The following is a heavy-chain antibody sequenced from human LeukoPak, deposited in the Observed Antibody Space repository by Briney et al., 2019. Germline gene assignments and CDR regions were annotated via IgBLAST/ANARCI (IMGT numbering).Heavy chain of an antibody. Sequence: PSETLSLTCTVSGGSVTSGNYYWNWIRQPAGKGLEWIGRIYTNGGASYNPSLKSRVTISIDVSKIQFSLKLSSLSAADTAVYYCAREPPGYWGQGILVTVSS. CDR2: IYTNGGA. V-gene: IGHV4-61*02. J-gene: IGHJ4*02. CDR3: AREPPGY. CDR1: GGSVTSGNYY.